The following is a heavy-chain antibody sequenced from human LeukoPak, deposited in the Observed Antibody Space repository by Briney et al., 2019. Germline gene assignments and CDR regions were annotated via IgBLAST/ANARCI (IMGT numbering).Heavy chain of an antibody. CDR3: ARGGYCSGGSCYWDYYYYYYMDV. D-gene: IGHD2-15*01. V-gene: IGHV1-8*01. J-gene: IGHJ6*03. CDR2: MNPNSGNT. Sequence: GASVKVSCKASGYTFTSYDINWVRQATGQGLEWMGWMNPNSGNTGYAQKFQGRVTMTRNTSISTAYMELSSLRSEDTAVYYCARGGYCSGGSCYWDYYYYYYMDVWGKGTTVTVSS. CDR1: GYTFTSYD.